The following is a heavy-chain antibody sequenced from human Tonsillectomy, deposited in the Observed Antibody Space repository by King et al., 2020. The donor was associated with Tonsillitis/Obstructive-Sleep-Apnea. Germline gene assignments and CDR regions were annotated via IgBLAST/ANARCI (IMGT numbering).Heavy chain of an antibody. Sequence: QLQESGPGLVKPSGTLSLTCAVSGGSISSSNWWSWVRQPPGKGLEWIGEIYHSGSPNKNPSLKSRVTKSVEKSKNQFSLKLSSVTAADTAVYYCARGSQWLGPFGTQIDYWGQGTLVTVSS. CDR3: ARGSQWLGPFGTQIDY. D-gene: IGHD6-19*01. V-gene: IGHV4-4*02. CDR1: GGSISSSNW. J-gene: IGHJ4*02. CDR2: IYHSGSP.